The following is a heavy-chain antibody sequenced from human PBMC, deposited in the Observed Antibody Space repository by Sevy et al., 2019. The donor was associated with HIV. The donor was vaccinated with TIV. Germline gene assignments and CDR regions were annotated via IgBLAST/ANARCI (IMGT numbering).Heavy chain of an antibody. CDR2: MYYSGST. D-gene: IGHD6-6*01. CDR1: GGSMNNYF. J-gene: IGHJ4*02. V-gene: IGHV4-59*01. CDR3: ARESIGSTGDFDY. Sequence: SETLSLTCTVSGGSMNNYFWSWIRQPPGKRLEWIGYMYYSGSTNYAPSLKSRVTISLDTSRNQFSLKLRSVTAADTAVYYCARESIGSTGDFDYGGQGTLVTVSS.